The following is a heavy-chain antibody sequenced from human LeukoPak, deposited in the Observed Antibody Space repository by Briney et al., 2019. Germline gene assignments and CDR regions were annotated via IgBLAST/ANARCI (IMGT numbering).Heavy chain of an antibody. Sequence: GGSLRLSCAASGFAFSNYWMSWVRQAPGKGLEWVANIKKDGGDKYYVDSVKGRFTVSRDNAKNSLYLQMNSLRAEDTAVYYCLQYNSGSTWGQGSLVTVSS. D-gene: IGHD3-10*01. J-gene: IGHJ5*02. CDR2: IKKDGGDK. CDR1: GFAFSNYW. CDR3: LQYNSGST. V-gene: IGHV3-7*01.